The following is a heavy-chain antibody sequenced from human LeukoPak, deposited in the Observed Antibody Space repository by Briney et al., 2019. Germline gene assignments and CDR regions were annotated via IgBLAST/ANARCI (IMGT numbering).Heavy chain of an antibody. CDR3: AREGGSYAFFDY. D-gene: IGHD1-26*01. Sequence: GGSLRLSCAASGFTFSSYAMHWVRQAPGKGLEYVSAISSNGGSTYYANSVKGRFTISRDNSKNTLYLQMGSLRAEDMAVYYCAREGGSYAFFDYWGQGALVTVSS. J-gene: IGHJ4*02. V-gene: IGHV3-64*01. CDR2: ISSNGGST. CDR1: GFTFSSYA.